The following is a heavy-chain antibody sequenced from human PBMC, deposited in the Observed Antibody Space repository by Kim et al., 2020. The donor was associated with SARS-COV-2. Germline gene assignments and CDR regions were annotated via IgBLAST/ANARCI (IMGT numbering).Heavy chain of an antibody. D-gene: IGHD1-26*01. CDR2: IYYSVFT. J-gene: IGHJ6*03. CDR1: GGSVSDSY. V-gene: IGHV4-59*02. CDR3: ARDPYFGPYYYMDV. Sequence: SETLSLTCAVSGGSVSDSYWSWVRQPPGRGLDWFGFIYYSVFTNYNPSLKSRLTISVDTSKNQFSLELTSVTAADSAVYYCARDPYFGPYYYMDVWGKGTTVTVSS.